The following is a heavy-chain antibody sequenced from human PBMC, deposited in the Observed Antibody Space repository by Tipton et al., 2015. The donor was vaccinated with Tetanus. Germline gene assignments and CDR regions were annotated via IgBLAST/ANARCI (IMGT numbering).Heavy chain of an antibody. CDR1: GGSISSPSYY. CDR3: ARGQAGGSYGGSFDY. Sequence: TLSLTCTVSGGSISSPSYYWGWIRQPPGKGPEWLGYIFYIGTTYYNPSLQSRISISADTSKNQFSLRLTSVTAADTAVYYCARGQAGGSYGGSFDYWGQGVVATVSS. CDR2: IFYIGTT. V-gene: IGHV4-31*03. D-gene: IGHD1-26*01. J-gene: IGHJ4*02.